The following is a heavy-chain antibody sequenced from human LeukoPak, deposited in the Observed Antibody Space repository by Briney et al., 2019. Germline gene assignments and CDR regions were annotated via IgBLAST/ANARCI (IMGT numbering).Heavy chain of an antibody. V-gene: IGHV1-24*01. CDR1: VYTLTQLS. J-gene: IGHJ5*02. CDR2: FDPEDGET. D-gene: IGHD3-10*01. Sequence: ASVTVSCQVCVYTLTQLSMHWVRPAPGKGREWMGGFDPEDGETIYAQKFQGRVTMIDDTSTDTAYVELNSLRSQDTAVYYCATVLSPLYGSGNSNWFDPWGQGTLVTVSS. CDR3: ATVLSPLYGSGNSNWFDP.